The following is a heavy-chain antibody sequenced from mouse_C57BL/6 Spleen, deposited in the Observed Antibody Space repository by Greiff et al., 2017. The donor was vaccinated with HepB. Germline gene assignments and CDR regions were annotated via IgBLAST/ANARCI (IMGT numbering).Heavy chain of an antibody. V-gene: IGHV5-6*01. CDR1: GFTFSSYG. CDR2: ISSGGSYT. CDR3: AGITTVVEDFDV. D-gene: IGHD1-1*01. Sequence: EVHLVESGGDLVKPGGSLKLSCAASGFTFSSYGMSWVRQTPDKRLEWVATISSGGSYTYYPDSVKGRFTISRDNAKNTLYLQMSSLKSEDTAMYYCAGITTVVEDFDVWGTGTTVTVSS. J-gene: IGHJ1*03.